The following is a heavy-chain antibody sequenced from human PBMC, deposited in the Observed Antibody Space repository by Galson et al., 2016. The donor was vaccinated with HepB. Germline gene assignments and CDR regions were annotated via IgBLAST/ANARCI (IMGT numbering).Heavy chain of an antibody. D-gene: IGHD2-21*01. Sequence: SLRLSCAASGFTFNTYAMSWVRQAPGKGLEWVSAISNSGSTTYYADSVKGRFAISRDNSKNTLYLQMNSLRVEDTALYYCAKEFVATVAVVGDYWGQGTLVTVSS. CDR3: AKEFVATVAVVGDY. J-gene: IGHJ4*02. V-gene: IGHV3-23*01. CDR2: ISNSGSTT. CDR1: GFTFNTYA.